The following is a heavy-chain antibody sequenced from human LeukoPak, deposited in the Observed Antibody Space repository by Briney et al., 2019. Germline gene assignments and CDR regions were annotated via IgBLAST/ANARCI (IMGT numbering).Heavy chain of an antibody. D-gene: IGHD6-6*01. V-gene: IGHV4-30-4*08. CDR1: GGSISSGDYY. CDR3: ARELPTFEYFDY. CDR2: IYYSGST. J-gene: IGHJ4*02. Sequence: SQTLSLTXTVSGGSISSGDYYWSWIRQPPGKGLEWIGYIYYSGSTYYNPSLKSRVTISVDTSKNQFSLKLSSVTAADTAVYYCARELPTFEYFDYWGQGTLVTVSS.